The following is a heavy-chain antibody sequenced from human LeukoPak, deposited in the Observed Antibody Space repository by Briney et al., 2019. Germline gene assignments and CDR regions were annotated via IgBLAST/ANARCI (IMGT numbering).Heavy chain of an antibody. CDR1: GGSFSGYY. D-gene: IGHD3-9*01. J-gene: IGHJ4*02. CDR2: INHSGST. V-gene: IGHV4-34*01. CDR3: AREELRYFDWLLPNYFDY. Sequence: SETLSLTCAVYGGSFSGYYWSWIRQPPGKGLEWIGEINHSGSTNYNPSLKSRVTISVDTSKNQFSLKLSSVTAADTAVYYCAREELRYFDWLLPNYFDYWGQGTLVTVSS.